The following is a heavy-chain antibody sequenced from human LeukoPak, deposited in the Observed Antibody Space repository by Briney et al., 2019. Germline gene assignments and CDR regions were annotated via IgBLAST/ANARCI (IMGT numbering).Heavy chain of an antibody. CDR2: INPSGGST. Sequence: ASVKVSCKASGYTFTSYYMHWVRQAPGQGLEWMGIINPSGGSTSYAQKFQGRVTMTRDMSTSTVYMELSSLRSEDTAVYYCAKTPKSMVTKDYFDYWGQGTLVTVSS. CDR1: GYTFTSYY. D-gene: IGHD3-10*01. V-gene: IGHV1-46*01. CDR3: AKTPKSMVTKDYFDY. J-gene: IGHJ4*02.